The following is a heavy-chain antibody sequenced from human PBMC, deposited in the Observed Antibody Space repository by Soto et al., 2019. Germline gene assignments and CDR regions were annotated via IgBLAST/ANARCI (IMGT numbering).Heavy chain of an antibody. D-gene: IGHD3-10*01. CDR3: ARGGIKSFGELFAVPDFDY. CDR2: IIPIFGTA. CDR1: GGTFSSYA. J-gene: IGHJ4*02. Sequence: GASVKVSCKASGGTFSSYAISWVRQAPGQGLEWMGGIIPIFGTANYAQKFQGRVTITADESTSTAYMELSSLRSEDTAVYYCARGGIKSFGELFAVPDFDYWGQGTLVTVSS. V-gene: IGHV1-69*13.